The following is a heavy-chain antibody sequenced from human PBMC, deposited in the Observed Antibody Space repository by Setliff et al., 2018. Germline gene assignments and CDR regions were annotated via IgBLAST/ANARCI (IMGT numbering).Heavy chain of an antibody. CDR3: ARLVRYCTSTTCQRASGGEF. D-gene: IGHD2-2*01. J-gene: IGHJ4*02. CDR1: GYSFTSHY. V-gene: IGHV1-46*01. CDR2: INPGGLTS. Sequence: ASVKVSCKTSGYSFTSHYMHWVRQAPGQGLEWMGIINPGGLTSSSTQKFEGRVTMTRDTSTSTVYMELNSLTSDDTAVYYCARLVRYCTSTTCQRASGGEFWGQGTLVTVSS.